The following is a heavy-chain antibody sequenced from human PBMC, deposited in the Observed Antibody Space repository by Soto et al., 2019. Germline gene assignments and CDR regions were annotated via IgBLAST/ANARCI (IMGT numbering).Heavy chain of an antibody. V-gene: IGHV3-23*01. D-gene: IGHD6-13*01. Sequence: EVQLLESGGGWLQPGGSLRLSCAASGFTFSSYAMNWVRQAPGKGLEWVSGITGSGDGSYYSDSVKGRFTISRDNSKNTLYLQMNSLRAEDTAVYYCAKAYSNSWPNDWFDPWGQGTLVTVSS. J-gene: IGHJ5*02. CDR3: AKAYSNSWPNDWFDP. CDR2: ITGSGDGS. CDR1: GFTFSSYA.